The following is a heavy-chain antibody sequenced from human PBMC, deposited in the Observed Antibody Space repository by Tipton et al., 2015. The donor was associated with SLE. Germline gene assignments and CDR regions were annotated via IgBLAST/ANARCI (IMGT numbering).Heavy chain of an antibody. CDR3: ARANRGHDILTGYSGDYFDY. Sequence: SLRLSCAASGFTVGSNYMNWVRQAPGKGLEWVSVIYTGGATHYADSVKGRFTVSRDNSKNTLHLQRNSLRAEDTAVYYCARANRGHDILTGYSGDYFDYWGQGTLVTVSS. D-gene: IGHD3-9*01. J-gene: IGHJ4*02. V-gene: IGHV3-53*01. CDR2: IYTGGAT. CDR1: GFTVGSNY.